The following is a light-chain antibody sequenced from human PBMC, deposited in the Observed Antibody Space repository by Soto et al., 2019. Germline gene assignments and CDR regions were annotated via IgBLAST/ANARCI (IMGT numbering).Light chain of an antibody. J-gene: IGKJ1*01. V-gene: IGKV1-17*03. CDR3: QQYNSYPWT. CDR2: GAS. Sequence: DIQMTQSPSAMSASVGDRVTITCRASQGINNYLVWFQQKPGRVPKRLISGASRLQPGVPSRFSGSGFGTEFTLTISSLQPEDFATYYCQQYNSYPWTFGQGTKVDIK. CDR1: QGINNY.